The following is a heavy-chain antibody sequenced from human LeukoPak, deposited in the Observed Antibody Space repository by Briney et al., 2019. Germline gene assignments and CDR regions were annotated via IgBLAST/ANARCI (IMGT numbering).Heavy chain of an antibody. CDR3: ARINYGDF. J-gene: IGHJ4*02. V-gene: IGHV4-39*07. Sequence: SETLSLTCTVSGVSVSSSSFYWGWIRQPPGKGLEWIGSIYYSGDTYYNPSLKSRVTISVGTSKNQFSLKLTSVTAADTALYYCARINYGDFWGRGTLVAVSS. CDR2: IYYSGDT. CDR1: GVSVSSSSFY.